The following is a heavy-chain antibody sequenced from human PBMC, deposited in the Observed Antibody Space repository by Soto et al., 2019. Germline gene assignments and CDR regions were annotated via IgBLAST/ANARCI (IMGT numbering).Heavy chain of an antibody. D-gene: IGHD3-9*01. CDR2: IYPGDSDT. J-gene: IGHJ4*02. V-gene: IGHV5-51*01. CDR1: GYSFTSYW. Sequence: GESLKISCKGSGYSFTSYWIGWVRQMPGKGLEWMGIIYPGDSDTRYSPSFQGQVTISADKSISTAYLQWSSLKASDTAMYYWARQNDILTGYFDYWGQGTMVTVSS. CDR3: ARQNDILTGYFDY.